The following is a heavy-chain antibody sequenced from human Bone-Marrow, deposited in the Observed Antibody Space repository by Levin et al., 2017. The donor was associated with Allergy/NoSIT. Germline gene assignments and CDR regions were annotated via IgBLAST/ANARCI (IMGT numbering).Heavy chain of an antibody. CDR2: INSDGSIT. Sequence: GESLKISCAASGFTFSSYWMHWVRQAPGKGLVWVSRINSDGSITSYADSVKGRFTISRDNAKNTLYLQMNSLRAEDTAVYYCARGGRSGLILSYWGQGTLVTVSS. CDR3: ARGGRSGLILSY. J-gene: IGHJ4*02. V-gene: IGHV3-74*01. CDR1: GFTFSSYW. D-gene: IGHD6-19*01.